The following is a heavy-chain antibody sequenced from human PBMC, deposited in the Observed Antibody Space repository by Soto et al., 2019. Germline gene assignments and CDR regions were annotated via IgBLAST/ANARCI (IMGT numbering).Heavy chain of an antibody. J-gene: IGHJ4*02. D-gene: IGHD3-9*01. CDR3: ARLFDVEDWRPPSPDY. V-gene: IGHV4-59*08. CDR1: GGSISNYP. CDR2: IYYSGST. Sequence: QVQLQESGPGLVKPSETLSLTCTVSGGSISNYPWGWFRHPPGRELEWIGYIYYSGSTNYNPSLKSRVTISVDTSKNQFSLKLSSVTAADTAVYYCARLFDVEDWRPPSPDYWGQGILVIVSS.